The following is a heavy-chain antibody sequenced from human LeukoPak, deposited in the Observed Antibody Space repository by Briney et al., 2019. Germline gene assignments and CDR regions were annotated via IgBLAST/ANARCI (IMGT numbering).Heavy chain of an antibody. J-gene: IGHJ4*02. CDR3: ARDQPSSWYYFDY. V-gene: IGHV3-48*03. CDR2: ITRSGDTI. Sequence: PGGSLRLSCAASGFTFSSYEMNWVRHAPGKGLEWVSYITRSGDTIYYADSVKGRFTISRDNAKNSLYLQMNSLRAEDTAVYYCARDQPSSWYYFDYWGQGTLVTVSS. D-gene: IGHD6-13*01. CDR1: GFTFSSYE.